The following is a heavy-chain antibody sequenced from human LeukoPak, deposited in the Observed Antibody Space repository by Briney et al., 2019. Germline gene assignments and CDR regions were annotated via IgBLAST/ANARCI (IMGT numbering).Heavy chain of an antibody. CDR2: ISSSSSYI. CDR1: GFTFSSYS. J-gene: IGHJ4*02. CDR3: ARDRRPVSIAAPSYGY. D-gene: IGHD5-18*01. V-gene: IGHV3-21*01. Sequence: GGSLRLSCAASGFTFSSYSMNWVRQAPGKGLEWVSSISSSSSYIYYADSVKGRFTISRDNAKNSLYLQMNSLGAEDTAVFYCARDRRPVSIAAPSYGYWGQGTLATVSS.